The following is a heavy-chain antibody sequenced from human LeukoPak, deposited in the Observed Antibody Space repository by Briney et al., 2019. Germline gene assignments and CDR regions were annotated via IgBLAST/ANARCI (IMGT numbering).Heavy chain of an antibody. CDR3: ASTALGELSYVDY. J-gene: IGHJ4*02. D-gene: IGHD3-16*02. CDR1: GGSISSGGYS. Sequence: PSETLSLTCAVSGGSISSGGYSWSWIRQPPGKGLEWFGYIYYSGSTYYNPSLKSRVTISVDTSKNQFSLKLSSVTAADTAVYYCASTALGELSYVDYWGQGTLVTVSS. CDR2: IYYSGST. V-gene: IGHV4-30-4*07.